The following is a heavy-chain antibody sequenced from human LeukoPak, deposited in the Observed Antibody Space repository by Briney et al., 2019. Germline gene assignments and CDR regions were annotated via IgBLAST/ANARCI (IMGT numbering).Heavy chain of an antibody. Sequence: GGSLRLSCAVSGFIVTDNYVTWVRRAPGKGLEWVSVIYSGGTTYYTDYVKGGISISRDKYKKKMYLQMNSLTSEDTAIYYCARETRWGAPDDHWGQGTLVTVSS. V-gene: IGHV3-66*01. CDR3: ARETRWGAPDDH. CDR1: GFIVTDNY. CDR2: IYSGGTT. J-gene: IGHJ5*02. D-gene: IGHD1-26*01.